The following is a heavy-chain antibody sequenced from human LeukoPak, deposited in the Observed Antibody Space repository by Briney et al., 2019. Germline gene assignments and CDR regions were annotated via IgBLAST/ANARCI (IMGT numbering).Heavy chain of an antibody. CDR3: AGGATIAGRPVGYFDY. Sequence: KLSSSASVGTFATSAISWVGQAASQGVECMGGIVPIFGTAKSAQKFHGRVTITTDESTSTAYMERSSLRSEDTAVYYCAGGATIAGRPVGYFDYWGQGTLATVSS. V-gene: IGHV1-69*05. CDR1: VGTFATSA. CDR2: IVPIFGTA. D-gene: IGHD6-6*01. J-gene: IGHJ4*02.